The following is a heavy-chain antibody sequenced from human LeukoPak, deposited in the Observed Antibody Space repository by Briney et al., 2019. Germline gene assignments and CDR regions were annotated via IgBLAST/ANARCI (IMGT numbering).Heavy chain of an antibody. CDR2: IIPIFGTA. J-gene: IGHJ6*02. CDR3: ARGSNRYYYDSSGYYPPTPYYYYYGMDV. Sequence: SVTVSCKASGGTFSSYAISWVRQAPGQGLEWMGGIIPIFGTANYAQKFQGRVTITADESTSTAYMELSSLRSEDTAVYYCARGSNRYYYDSSGYYPPTPYYYYYGMDVWGQGTTVTVSS. CDR1: GGTFSSYA. D-gene: IGHD3-22*01. V-gene: IGHV1-69*13.